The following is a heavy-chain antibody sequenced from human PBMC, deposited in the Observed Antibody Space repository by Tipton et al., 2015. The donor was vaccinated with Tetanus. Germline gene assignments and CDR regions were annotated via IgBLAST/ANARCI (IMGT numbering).Heavy chain of an antibody. CDR1: GGSISSGDYY. Sequence: TLSLTCNVSGGSISSGDYYWNWIRQPPGRGLEWIAYIRYNGDTNYNPSLKGRLSLSIDTSKKIFSLKLNSVTAADTAVYYCAREIRGYYGDSGGFDLWGQGTLVIVSS. J-gene: IGHJ5*02. CDR2: IRYNGDT. D-gene: IGHD3-3*01. V-gene: IGHV4-30-4*08. CDR3: AREIRGYYGDSGGFDL.